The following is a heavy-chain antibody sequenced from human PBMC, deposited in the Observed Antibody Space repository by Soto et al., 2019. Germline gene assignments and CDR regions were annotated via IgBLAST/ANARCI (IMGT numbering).Heavy chain of an antibody. CDR1: GFTFSSYT. Sequence: GGSLRLSCAASGFTFSSYTMSWVRQAPGKGLDWVSSISFSSSYTYYAGSVKGRFTTSRDNARNSLYLQMNSLRADDTAVYYCVRDPLGIADYWGQGALVTVSS. CDR3: VRDPLGIADY. V-gene: IGHV3-21*01. CDR2: ISFSSSYT. J-gene: IGHJ4*02. D-gene: IGHD2-21*01.